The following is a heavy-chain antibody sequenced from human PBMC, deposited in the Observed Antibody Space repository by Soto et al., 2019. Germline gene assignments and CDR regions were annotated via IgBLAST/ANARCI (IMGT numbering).Heavy chain of an antibody. V-gene: IGHV4-28*01. CDR1: GYSISSTNW. Sequence: SETLSLTCAVSGYSISSTNWWGWIRQPPGKGLEWIGYIYYSGSAYYNPSLNSRVTLSVDTSKNQFSLKLRSVTAVDTAVYYCARINSYGARFLPDWGQGIPVTVSS. CDR3: ARINSYGARFLPD. D-gene: IGHD3-16*01. CDR2: IYYSGSA. J-gene: IGHJ4*02.